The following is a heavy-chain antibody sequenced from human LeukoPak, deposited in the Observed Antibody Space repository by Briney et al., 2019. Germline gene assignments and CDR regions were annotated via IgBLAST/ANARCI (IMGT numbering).Heavy chain of an antibody. J-gene: IGHJ3*02. D-gene: IGHD1-26*01. V-gene: IGHV1-2*02. Sequence: ASVKVSCKASGYTFTGYFMHWVRQAPGQGLEWMGWINPNSGGTNYAQKFQGRVTMTRDTSNSTAYMELRRLRYDDTAVYYCATAVIVGVFGYAFDIWGQGTLVTVSS. CDR2: INPNSGGT. CDR3: ATAVIVGVFGYAFDI. CDR1: GYTFTGYF.